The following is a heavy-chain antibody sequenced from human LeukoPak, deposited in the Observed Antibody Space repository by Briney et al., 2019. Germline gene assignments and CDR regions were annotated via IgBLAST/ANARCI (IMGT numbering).Heavy chain of an antibody. V-gene: IGHV4-39*01. Sequence: SETLSLTCTVSGGSVSSGSYYWSWIRQPPGKGLEWIGSIYYSGSTYYNPSLKSRVTISVDTSKNQFSLKLSSVTAADTAVYYCARQPVVPAAVYYGMDVWGQGTTVTVSS. CDR2: IYYSGST. CDR3: ARQPVVPAAVYYGMDV. D-gene: IGHD2-2*01. J-gene: IGHJ6*02. CDR1: GGSVSSGSYY.